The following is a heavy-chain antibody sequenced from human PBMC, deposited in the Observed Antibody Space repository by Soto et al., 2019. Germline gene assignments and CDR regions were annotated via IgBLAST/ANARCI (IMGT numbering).Heavy chain of an antibody. CDR2: ISRSSSYI. CDR1: GFTFSNYN. CDR3: ARDLYYYGSGYWAL. V-gene: IGHV3-21*01. D-gene: IGHD3-22*01. Sequence: EVQLVESGGGLVKPGGSLRLSCAASGFTFSNYNINWVRQAPGKGLEWVSSISRSSSYIYYADSVQGRFTISRDNAKNSLYLQMKSLRAEDTAMYYCARDLYYYGSGYWALWGQGTLVTVSS. J-gene: IGHJ4*02.